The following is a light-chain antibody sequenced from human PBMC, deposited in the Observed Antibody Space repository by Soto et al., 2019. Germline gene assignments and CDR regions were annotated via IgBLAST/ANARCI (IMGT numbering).Light chain of an antibody. CDR1: PSVSSRF. CDR3: QQYGSSPYT. Sequence: EIVLTQSPGTLSLSPGERATLSCRASPSVSSRFLAWYQQKPGQAPRLLMYGASNRATGIPDRFSGTGSGTDFTLTISRMEPEDFAVYYCQQYGSSPYTFGLGTKVDIK. V-gene: IGKV3-20*01. CDR2: GAS. J-gene: IGKJ2*01.